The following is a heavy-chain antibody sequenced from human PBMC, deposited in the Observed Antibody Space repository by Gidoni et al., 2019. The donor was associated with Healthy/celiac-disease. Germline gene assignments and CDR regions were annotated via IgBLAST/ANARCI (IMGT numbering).Heavy chain of an antibody. D-gene: IGHD6-13*01. CDR3: ARGRKAAAATGRRRQGRYFDY. Sequence: QVQLQQWGAGLLKPSETLSLTCAVYGGSFSGYYWSWIRQPPGKGLEWIGEINHSGSTNYNPSLKSRVTISVDTSKNQFSLKLSSVTAADTAVYYCARGRKAAAATGRRRQGRYFDYWGQGTLVTVSS. V-gene: IGHV4-34*01. J-gene: IGHJ4*02. CDR1: GGSFSGYY. CDR2: INHSGST.